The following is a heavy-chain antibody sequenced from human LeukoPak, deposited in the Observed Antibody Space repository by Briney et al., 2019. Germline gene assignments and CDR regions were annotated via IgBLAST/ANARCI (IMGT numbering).Heavy chain of an antibody. CDR3: AGDGYFDS. J-gene: IGHJ4*02. V-gene: IGHV1-18*01. Sequence: GASVKVSCRASGYTFTNYNITWVRQAPGQGLEWVGWISAYNSNTKYAQKFQGRVTMTTDTSTSTPYMELRSLRFDDTAIYYCAGDGYFDSWGQGTLVTVSS. CDR1: GYTFTNYN. CDR2: ISAYNSNT.